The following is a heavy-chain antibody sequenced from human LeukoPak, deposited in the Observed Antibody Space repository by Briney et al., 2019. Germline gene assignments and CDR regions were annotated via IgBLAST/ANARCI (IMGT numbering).Heavy chain of an antibody. D-gene: IGHD3-22*01. CDR3: ARVRYDSSGYFLNYFDY. V-gene: IGHV4-39*07. J-gene: IGHJ4*02. CDR2: SGST. Sequence: SGSTYYNPSLKSRVTISVDTSKNQFSLKLSSVTAADTAVYYCARVRYDSSGYFLNYFDYWGQGTLVTVSS.